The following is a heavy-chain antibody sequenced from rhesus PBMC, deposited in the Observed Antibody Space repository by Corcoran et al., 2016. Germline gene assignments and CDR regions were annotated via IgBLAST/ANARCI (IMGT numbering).Heavy chain of an antibody. Sequence: EVQLVQSGAEVKRPGESLRISCKTSGYSFTSSWITWVRQMSGKGLAWMCTPHPVVSNTSYTPSLQLHLPSSADKPLSPADLQWIRLTASDTATYDCAKDDCNYPNRFDVWGPGVLVTVSS. D-gene: IGHD1-26*01. CDR1: GYSFTSSW. J-gene: IGHJ5-1*01. CDR2: PHPVVSNT. V-gene: IGHV5S1*01. CDR3: AKDDCNYPNRFDV.